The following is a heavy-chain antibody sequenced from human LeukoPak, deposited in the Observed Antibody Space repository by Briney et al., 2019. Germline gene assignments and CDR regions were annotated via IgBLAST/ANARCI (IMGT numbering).Heavy chain of an antibody. CDR3: ARAYCSGGSCYFDY. D-gene: IGHD2-15*01. CDR2: IYSGGNT. Sequence: PGGSLRLSCAASGFTVSNTYMSWVRQAPGNGLEWVSLIYSGGNTYYADSVKGRFSISRDNSKNTLYLQMNSLRAEDTAVYYCARAYCSGGSCYFDYWGQGALVTVSS. CDR1: GFTVSNTY. V-gene: IGHV3-53*01. J-gene: IGHJ4*02.